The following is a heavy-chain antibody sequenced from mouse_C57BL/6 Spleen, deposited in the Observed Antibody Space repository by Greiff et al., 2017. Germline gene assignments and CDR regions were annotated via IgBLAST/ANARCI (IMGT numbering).Heavy chain of an antibody. D-gene: IGHD2-1*01. J-gene: IGHJ4*01. Sequence: LVESGPELVKPGASVKISCKASGYAFSSSWMNWVKQRPGKGLEWIGRIYPGDGDTNYNGKFKGKATLTADKSSSTAYMQLSSLTSEDSAVYFCARSGHLLYYAMDYWGQGTSVTVSS. CDR1: GYAFSSSW. CDR2: IYPGDGDT. CDR3: ARSGHLLYYAMDY. V-gene: IGHV1-82*01.